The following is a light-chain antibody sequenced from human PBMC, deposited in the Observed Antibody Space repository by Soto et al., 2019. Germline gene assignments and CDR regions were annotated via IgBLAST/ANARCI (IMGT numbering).Light chain of an antibody. Sequence: DIQMTQSPSTLSGSVGDRVTITCRASQTISSWLAWYQQKPGKAPKLLIYKASDLESGVPSRFSGSGSGTEFTLTISSLQPDDFATYYCQQYHTYLTFGGGTKVDIK. CDR2: KAS. J-gene: IGKJ4*01. CDR1: QTISSW. CDR3: QQYHTYLT. V-gene: IGKV1-5*03.